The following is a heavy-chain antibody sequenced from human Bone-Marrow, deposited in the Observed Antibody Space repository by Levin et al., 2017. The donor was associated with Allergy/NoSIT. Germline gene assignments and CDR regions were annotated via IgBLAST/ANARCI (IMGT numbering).Heavy chain of an antibody. CDR2: IYPGDSDT. CDR1: GYSFSNYW. J-gene: IGHJ4*02. D-gene: IGHD2-8*01. V-gene: IGHV5-51*01. CDR3: ARQVRNGDFDS. Sequence: KVSCKASGYSFSNYWIGWVRQMSGQGPEWMGVIYPGDSDTRYNPSFHGQFTMSVDKSITTAYLQWSSLKASDTAMYYCARQVRNGDFDSWGQGTLVTVSS.